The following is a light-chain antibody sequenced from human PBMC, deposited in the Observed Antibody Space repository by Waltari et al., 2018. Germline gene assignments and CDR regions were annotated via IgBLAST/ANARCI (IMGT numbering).Light chain of an antibody. CDR2: QDR. Sequence: SYELTQPPSVSVSPGQTASITCSGDKLGDKYAWWYQQKPGQSPVVGIYQDRKGPSGIPERFSGSRSGNTATLTISGTQAMDEADYYCQAWDSSTYVVFGGGTKLTVL. J-gene: IGLJ2*01. CDR1: KLGDKY. V-gene: IGLV3-1*01. CDR3: QAWDSSTYVV.